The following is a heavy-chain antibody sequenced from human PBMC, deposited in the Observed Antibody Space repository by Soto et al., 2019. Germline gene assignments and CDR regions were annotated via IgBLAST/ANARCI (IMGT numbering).Heavy chain of an antibody. CDR2: MWYDGTNK. D-gene: IGHD2-15*01. V-gene: IGHV3-33*01. CDR1: GFTFSSYG. CDR3: ARSCSGGSCFSRPTYYFDY. Sequence: GGSLRLSCAASGFTFSSYGMHWVRQAPGKGLEWVAVMWYDGTNKYYADSVKGRFTISRDNSKNTLYLQMNSLRAEDTAVYYCARSCSGGSCFSRPTYYFDYWGQGALVTVS. J-gene: IGHJ4*02.